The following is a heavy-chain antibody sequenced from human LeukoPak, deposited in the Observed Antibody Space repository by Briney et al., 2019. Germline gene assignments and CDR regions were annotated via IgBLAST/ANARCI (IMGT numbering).Heavy chain of an antibody. J-gene: IGHJ3*02. Sequence: PGGSVRLSCAASGLTFSSNYMSWVRHAPGEGLEWVLVIYSGGSTYCADSVKGRFTISRDNSKNTLYLQMNSLRAEDTAVYYCARDQTVPPGDAFDIWGQGTMVSVSS. CDR1: GLTFSSNY. CDR2: IYSGGST. CDR3: ARDQTVPPGDAFDI. V-gene: IGHV3-53*01. D-gene: IGHD4-17*01.